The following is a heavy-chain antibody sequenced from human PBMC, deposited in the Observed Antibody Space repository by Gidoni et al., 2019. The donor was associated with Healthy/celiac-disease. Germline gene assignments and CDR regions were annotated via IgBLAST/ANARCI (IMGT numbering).Heavy chain of an antibody. D-gene: IGHD2-15*01. CDR3: ARGADGSCCDYGMDV. V-gene: IGHV3-33*01. J-gene: IGHJ6*02. CDR2: IWYDGSNK. CDR1: GFPFSSYG. Sequence: QVQLVESGGGVVQPGRSLRLSCAASGFPFSSYGMHWVRQAPGKGLEWVAVIWYDGSNKYYADSVKGRFTISRDNSKNTLYLQMNSLRAEDTAVYYCARGADGSCCDYGMDVWGQGTTVTVSS.